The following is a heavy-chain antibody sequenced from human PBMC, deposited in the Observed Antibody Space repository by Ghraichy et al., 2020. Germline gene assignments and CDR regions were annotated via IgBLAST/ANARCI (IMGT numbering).Heavy chain of an antibody. CDR3: ARHPRLIAAAGTLYNWFDP. D-gene: IGHD6-13*01. Sequence: SETLSLTCTVSGGSISSSSYYWGWIRQPPGKGLEWIGSIYYSGSTYYNPSLKSRVTISVDTSKNQFSLKLSSVTAADTAVYYCARHPRLIAAAGTLYNWFDPWGQGTLVTVSS. CDR1: GGSISSSSYY. J-gene: IGHJ5*02. V-gene: IGHV4-39*01. CDR2: IYYSGST.